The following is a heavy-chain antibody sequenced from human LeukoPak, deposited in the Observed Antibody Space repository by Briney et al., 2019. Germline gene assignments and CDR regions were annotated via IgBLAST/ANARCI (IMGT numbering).Heavy chain of an antibody. CDR1: RATFSNYA. CDR2: IISIFGTT. CDR3: ARAAYNWNPAYFDY. Sequence: SVKVSCKASRATFSNYAISWVRQAPGQGLEWMGGIISIFGTTNYAQKFQGRVTISADKSTSTAYMELSSLRSEDTAVYYCARAAYNWNPAYFDYWGQGTLVTVSS. V-gene: IGHV1-69*06. J-gene: IGHJ4*02. D-gene: IGHD1-20*01.